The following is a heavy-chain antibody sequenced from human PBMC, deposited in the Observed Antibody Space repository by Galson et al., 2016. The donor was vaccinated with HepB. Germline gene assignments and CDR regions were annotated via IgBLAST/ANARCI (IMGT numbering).Heavy chain of an antibody. CDR3: ARDFDPFDP. CDR2: IFYTGST. V-gene: IGHV4-59*01. J-gene: IGHJ5*02. CDR1: GGSNSRYY. Sequence: SETLSLTCEVSGGSNSRYYWSWIRQPPGKGLEWIGYIFYTGSTKYNPSLKSRVTMSVDTSKNQFSLKLSSVTAADTAIYYCARDFDPFDPWGQGTLVTVSS. D-gene: IGHD3-9*01.